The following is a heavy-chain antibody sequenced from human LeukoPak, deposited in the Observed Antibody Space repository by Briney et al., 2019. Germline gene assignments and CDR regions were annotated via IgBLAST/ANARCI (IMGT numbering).Heavy chain of an antibody. Sequence: GRSLRLSCAASALTFSGSALHWVRQASGKGLGWVGRIRSTANDYATAYAASVKGRFTISRDDSKNTVYLQMDSLKTEDTAVYYCTGNYYGSGSYADFDYWGPVTLVTV. CDR1: ALTFSGSA. J-gene: IGHJ4*02. CDR3: TGNYYGSGSYADFDY. V-gene: IGHV3-73*01. CDR2: IRSTANDYAT. D-gene: IGHD3-10*01.